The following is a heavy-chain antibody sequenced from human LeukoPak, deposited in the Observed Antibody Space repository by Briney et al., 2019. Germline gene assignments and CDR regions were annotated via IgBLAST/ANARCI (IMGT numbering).Heavy chain of an antibody. CDR3: ARKASNFDY. J-gene: IGHJ4*02. CDR2: ISGSGGGT. V-gene: IGHV3-23*01. Sequence: GGSLRLSCAASGFTFSSYAMSWVRQTPEKGLEWVATISGSGGGTYYADSVKGRFTISRDNAKNTLYLQMSSLRAEDTAVYYCARKASNFDYWGQGTLVTVSS. CDR1: GFTFSSYA.